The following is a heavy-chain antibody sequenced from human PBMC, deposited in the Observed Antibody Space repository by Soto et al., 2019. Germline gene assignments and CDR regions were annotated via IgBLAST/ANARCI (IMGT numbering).Heavy chain of an antibody. CDR3: ARLPWNHRGMDV. V-gene: IGHV1-3*01. CDR1: GYTFTSYA. J-gene: IGHJ6*02. CDR2: INAGNGNT. Sequence: QVQLVQSGAEVKKPGASVKVSCKASGYTFTSYAMHWVRQAPGQRLEWMGWINAGNGNTKYSQKFQGRVTITRDTSASKAYIELSSLRSEDTAVYYCARLPWNHRGMDVWGQGTTVTVSS. D-gene: IGHD1-1*01.